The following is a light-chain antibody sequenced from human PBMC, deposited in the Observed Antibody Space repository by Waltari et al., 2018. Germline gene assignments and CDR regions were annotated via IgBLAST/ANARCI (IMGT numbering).Light chain of an antibody. CDR2: EVT. CDR3: SSYAGNSNLV. CDR1: SGDVGAYNY. V-gene: IGLV2-8*01. Sequence: QSALTQPPSASGSPGQSLTISCTGTSGDVGAYNYVSWYQQHPGKAPKLMIYEVTKRPSGDPDRVSGSKSGNTASLTVSGLQAGDEADYYCSSYAGNSNLVFGGGTKLTVL. J-gene: IGLJ2*01.